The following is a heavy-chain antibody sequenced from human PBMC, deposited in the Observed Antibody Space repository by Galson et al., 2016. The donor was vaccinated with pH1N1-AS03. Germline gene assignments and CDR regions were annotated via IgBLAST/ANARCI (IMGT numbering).Heavy chain of an antibody. CDR1: GFTFRSHG. CDR3: ARDYIDKFCTDY. J-gene: IGHJ4*02. D-gene: IGHD3-3*01. V-gene: IGHV3-30*03. CDR2: ISDDGRRK. Sequence: SLRLSCAVSGFTFRSHGMHWVRQAPGKGLEWLSYISDDGRRKYYADSVKGRCTVSRDNSRNTVHLQMDSLENEDTAVYYCARDYIDKFCTDYWGQGALVAVSS.